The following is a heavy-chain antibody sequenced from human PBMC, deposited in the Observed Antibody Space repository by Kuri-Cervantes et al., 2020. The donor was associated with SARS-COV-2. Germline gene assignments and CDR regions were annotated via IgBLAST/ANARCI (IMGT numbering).Heavy chain of an antibody. Sequence: SETLSLTCTVSGGSISSSNYFWGWIRQPPGKGLEWIGGIYYSGSTYYNPSLKSRVTISVDTSKNQFSLKLSSVTAADTAVYYCAMARQRGIDYWGQGTLVTVSS. CDR3: AMARQRGIDY. CDR1: GGSISSSNYF. D-gene: IGHD3-10*01. CDR2: IYYSGST. J-gene: IGHJ4*02. V-gene: IGHV4-39*07.